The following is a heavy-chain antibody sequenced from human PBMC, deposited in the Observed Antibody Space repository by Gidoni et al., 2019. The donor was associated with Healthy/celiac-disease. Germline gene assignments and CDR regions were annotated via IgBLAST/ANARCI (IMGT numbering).Heavy chain of an antibody. CDR1: GFTVSSNY. V-gene: IGHV3-53*01. CDR3: ARVRYSNCWYFDL. J-gene: IGHJ2*01. Sequence: EVQLVESGGGLIQPGGSLRLSCAASGFTVSSNYMSWVRQAPGKGLELVSVIYSGGSTYSADSVKGRFTISRDNSKNTLYLQMNSLRAEDTAVYYCARVRYSNCWYFDLWGRGTLVTVSS. D-gene: IGHD4-4*01. CDR2: IYSGGST.